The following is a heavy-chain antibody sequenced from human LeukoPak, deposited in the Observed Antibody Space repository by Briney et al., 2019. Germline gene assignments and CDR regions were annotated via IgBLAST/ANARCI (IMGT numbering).Heavy chain of an antibody. J-gene: IGHJ1*01. CDR3: AQQVGYCSSGSCYFTY. Sequence: GGSLRLSCAASGFTFSSYSMNWVRQAPGKGLEWVSYISSSSSTIYYADSVKGRFTISRDKSKNTLSLQMNSLRAEDTAVYYCAQQVGYCSSGSCYFTYWGQGTLVTVSS. CDR1: GFTFSSYS. V-gene: IGHV3-48*01. D-gene: IGHD2-15*01. CDR2: ISSSSSTI.